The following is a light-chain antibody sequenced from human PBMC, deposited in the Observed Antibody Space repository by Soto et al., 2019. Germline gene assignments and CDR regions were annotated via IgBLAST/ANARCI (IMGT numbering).Light chain of an antibody. V-gene: IGKV1-27*01. CDR2: AAS. J-gene: IGKJ2*02. Sequence: DIQMTQSPSSLSASVGDRVTITCRASQGISNYLAWYQQKPGKVPKLLIYAASTLQSGVPSRFSGSGSGTDFTLTSSSQQQEEVATYYGQKKNSAPRTFGQGTKLEIK. CDR3: QKKNSAPRT. CDR1: QGISNY.